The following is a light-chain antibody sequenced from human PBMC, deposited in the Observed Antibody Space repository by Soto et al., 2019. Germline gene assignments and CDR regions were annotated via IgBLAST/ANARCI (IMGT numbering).Light chain of an antibody. V-gene: IGLV2-14*01. Sequence: QSALTQPASVSGSPGQSITISCTGTSSDVGAYYYVSWYQQHPDKAPKLIIYVVSKRPSGVSNRFSGSKSGNTASLTISGRQAEDEADYYCSLYTSSDTPYVFGTGTKLTVL. J-gene: IGLJ1*01. CDR2: VVS. CDR3: SLYTSSDTPYV. CDR1: SSDVGAYYY.